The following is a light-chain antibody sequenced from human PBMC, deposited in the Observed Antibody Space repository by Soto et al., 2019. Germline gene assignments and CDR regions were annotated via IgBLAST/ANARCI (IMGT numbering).Light chain of an antibody. CDR3: QKRTTPTT. CDR2: DAF. Sequence: EIVLTQSPATLSLSPGERATLTCRASQSIDSHLGWYQQKPGQGPRLRIDDAFQRVGGVTASFSGSVSGTDFTLTISSLEPEDFAVYYCQKRTTPTTFGGGTKVEI. V-gene: IGKV3-11*01. J-gene: IGKJ4*01. CDR1: QSIDSH.